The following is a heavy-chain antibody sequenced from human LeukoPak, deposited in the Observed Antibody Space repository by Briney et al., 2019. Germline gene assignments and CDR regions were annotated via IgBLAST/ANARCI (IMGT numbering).Heavy chain of an antibody. Sequence: PGGSLRLSCAASGLTFSSYAMSWVRQAPGKGLEWVSAISGSGGSTYYADSVKGRFIISRDNSKNTLYLQMNSLGAEDTAVYYCAKRNYYMDVWGKGTTVTVSS. J-gene: IGHJ6*03. CDR3: AKRNYYMDV. V-gene: IGHV3-23*01. CDR1: GLTFSSYA. CDR2: ISGSGGST.